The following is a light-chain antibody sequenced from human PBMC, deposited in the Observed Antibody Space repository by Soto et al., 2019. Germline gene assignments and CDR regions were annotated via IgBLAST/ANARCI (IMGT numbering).Light chain of an antibody. CDR2: DVS. J-gene: IGLJ1*01. CDR3: SSYTSSSTLYV. V-gene: IGLV2-14*01. CDR1: SSDVGDYNY. Sequence: QSVLTQPASVSGSPGQSITIYCTGTSSDVGDYNYVSWYQQHPGKAPKLMIYDVSNRPSGVSNRFSGSKSGNTASLTLSGLQAEDESDYYCSSYTSSSTLYVFGTGTKLTVL.